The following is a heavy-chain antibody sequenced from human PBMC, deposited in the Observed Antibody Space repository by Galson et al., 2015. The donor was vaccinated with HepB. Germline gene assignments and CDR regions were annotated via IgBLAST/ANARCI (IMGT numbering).Heavy chain of an antibody. J-gene: IGHJ4*02. CDR2: IIPILGIA. Sequence: SVKVSCKASGGTFSSYAISWVRQAPGQGLEWMGWIIPILGIANYAQKFQGRVTITADKSTSTAYMELSSLRSEDTAVYYCVKDGGAAAAGAFDYWGQGTLVTVSS. D-gene: IGHD6-13*01. CDR1: GGTFSSYA. V-gene: IGHV1-69*10. CDR3: VKDGGAAAAGAFDY.